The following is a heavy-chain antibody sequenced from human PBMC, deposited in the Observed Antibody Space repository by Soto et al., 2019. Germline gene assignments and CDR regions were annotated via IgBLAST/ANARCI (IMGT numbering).Heavy chain of an antibody. V-gene: IGHV1-3*01. CDR1: GYTFTSYA. CDR2: INAGNGNT. J-gene: IGHJ4*02. Sequence: QVQLVQSGAEVKKPGASVKVSCKASGYTFTSYAMHWVRQAPGQRLEWMGWINAGNGNTKYSQKFQGRVTITRDTSASIAYMELSSLRSEDTAVYYCARVSGWYYFDYWGQGTLVTVSS. D-gene: IGHD6-19*01. CDR3: ARVSGWYYFDY.